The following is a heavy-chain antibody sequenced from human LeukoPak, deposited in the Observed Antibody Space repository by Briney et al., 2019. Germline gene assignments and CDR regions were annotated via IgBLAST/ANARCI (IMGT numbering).Heavy chain of an antibody. Sequence: SETLSLTCAVYGGSFSGYYWSWIRQPPGKGLEWIGEINHSGSTNYNPSLKSRVTISVDTSKNQFSLKLSSVTAADTAVYYCARGPERDGYPTNFDYWGQGTLVTVSS. CDR3: ARGPERDGYPTNFDY. CDR1: GGSFSGYY. V-gene: IGHV4-34*01. D-gene: IGHD5-24*01. CDR2: INHSGST. J-gene: IGHJ4*02.